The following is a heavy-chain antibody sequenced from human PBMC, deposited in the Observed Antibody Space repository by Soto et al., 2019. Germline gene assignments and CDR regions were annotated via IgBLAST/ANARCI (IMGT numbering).Heavy chain of an antibody. CDR3: ASRPGVLVPPAMPPLDY. CDR2: LYSGGDT. CDR1: GITVTDRF. D-gene: IGHD2-2*01. V-gene: IGHV3-66*01. Sequence: EVHLVESGGGLAQPGGSLRLSCAASGITVTDRFMSWVRQAPGKGLEWVSILYSGGDTYYADPVKGRFTISRDNSKNTLYLQMNSRRAEDTAVYYCASRPGVLVPPAMPPLDYWGQGALVTVSS. J-gene: IGHJ4*02.